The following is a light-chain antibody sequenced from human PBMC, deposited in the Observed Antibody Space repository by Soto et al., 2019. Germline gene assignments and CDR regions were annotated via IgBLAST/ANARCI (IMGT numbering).Light chain of an antibody. CDR3: QQYGNSRYV. CDR1: QSVSSTY. V-gene: IGKV3-20*01. J-gene: IGKJ2*01. CDR2: GAS. Sequence: EIVLTQSPGTLSLSPGERATLSCRASQSVSSTYLAWYQQKAGQAPSLLIYGASNRATGTPDRFSSSGSGTDFTLTISRLEPEDFALYYCQQYGNSRYVFGLGTKLEIK.